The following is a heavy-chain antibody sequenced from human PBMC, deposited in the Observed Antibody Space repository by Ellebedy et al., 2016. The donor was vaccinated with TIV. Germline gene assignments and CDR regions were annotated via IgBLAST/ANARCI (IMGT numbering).Heavy chain of an antibody. CDR3: AKGQTYHDILTFYAN. J-gene: IGHJ4*02. D-gene: IGHD3-9*01. V-gene: IGHV3-23*01. CDR2: ISGSGGST. Sequence: PGGSLRLSCATSGFSFTSYAMSWVRRTPGKGLEWISGISGSGGSTWYADSVQGRFTISRDTSKKTLNLQMNRLRPEDTAIYYCAKGQTYHDILTFYANWGQGSLVTVSS. CDR1: GFSFTSYA.